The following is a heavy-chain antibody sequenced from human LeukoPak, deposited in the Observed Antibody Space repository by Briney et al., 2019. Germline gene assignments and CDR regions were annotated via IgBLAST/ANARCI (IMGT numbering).Heavy chain of an antibody. V-gene: IGHV3-30*02. CDR2: IRYDGSNK. CDR3: AKDYDFWSGPDAFDI. CDR1: GFTFSSYG. J-gene: IGHJ3*02. D-gene: IGHD3-3*01. Sequence: PGGSLRLSCAASGFTFSSYGMHWVRQAPGKGLEWVAFIRYDGSNKYYPDSVKGRFTISRDNSKNTLYRQMNSLRAEDTAVYYCAKDYDFWSGPDAFDIWGEGTMVTVSS.